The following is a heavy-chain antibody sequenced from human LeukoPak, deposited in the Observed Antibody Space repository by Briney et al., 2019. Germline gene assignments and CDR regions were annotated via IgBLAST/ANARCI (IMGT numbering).Heavy chain of an antibody. J-gene: IGHJ4*02. CDR1: GGSISSYY. V-gene: IGHV4-59*01. D-gene: IGHD2-2*01. Sequence: PSETLSLTCTVSGGSISSYYWSWIRQPPGKGLECIGYIYYSGSTNYNPSLKSRVTISVDTSKNQFSLKLSSVTAADTAVYYCARAYSCCYPYFDYWGQGTLVTVSS. CDR3: ARAYSCCYPYFDY. CDR2: IYYSGST.